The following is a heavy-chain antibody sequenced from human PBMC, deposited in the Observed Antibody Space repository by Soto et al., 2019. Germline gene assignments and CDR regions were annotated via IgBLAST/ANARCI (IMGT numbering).Heavy chain of an antibody. D-gene: IGHD4-17*01. CDR3: AKVGSGDRYYFDY. CDR1: GFTFGSYA. J-gene: IGHJ4*02. Sequence: GGSLRLSCAASGFTFGSYAMSWVRQAPGKGLEWVSAVSGSGGSTYNADSVRGRFTISRDNSKNTLFLQMNSLRAEDTAVYYCAKVGSGDRYYFDYWGQGTLVTVSS. V-gene: IGHV3-23*01. CDR2: VSGSGGST.